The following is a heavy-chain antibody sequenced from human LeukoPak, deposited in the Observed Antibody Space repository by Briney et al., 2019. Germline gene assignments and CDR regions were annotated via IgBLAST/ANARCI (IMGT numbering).Heavy chain of an antibody. Sequence: SVKLSCKASGGTFSSYDISWVRQAPGQGLEWMGGIIPIFGTANYAQKFQGRVTITADESTSTAYMELSSLRSEDTAVYYCARGPYDSKAFDIWGQGTMVTVSS. D-gene: IGHD3-22*01. J-gene: IGHJ3*02. V-gene: IGHV1-69*13. CDR2: IIPIFGTA. CDR3: ARGPYDSKAFDI. CDR1: GGTFSSYD.